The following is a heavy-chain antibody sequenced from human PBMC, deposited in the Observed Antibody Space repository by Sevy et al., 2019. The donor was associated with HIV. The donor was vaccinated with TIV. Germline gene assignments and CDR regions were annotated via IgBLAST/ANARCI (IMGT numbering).Heavy chain of an antibody. V-gene: IGHV4-38-2*01. J-gene: IGHJ5*02. D-gene: IGHD3-3*01. Sequence: SETLSLTCAVSGYSISSGYYWGWIRQPPGKGLEWIGSIYHSGSTYYNPSLKSRVTISVDTSKNQFSLKLSSVTAADTAGYYCAREYYDFWSGCHLFSGGTKRFDPWGQGTLVTVSS. CDR2: IYHSGST. CDR3: AREYYDFWSGCHLFSGGTKRFDP. CDR1: GYSISSGYY.